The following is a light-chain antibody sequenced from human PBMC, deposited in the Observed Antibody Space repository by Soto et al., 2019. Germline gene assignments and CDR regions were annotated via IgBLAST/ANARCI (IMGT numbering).Light chain of an antibody. CDR3: LLSYNGPYV. J-gene: IGLJ1*01. V-gene: IGLV7-46*01. CDR2: DTT. CDR1: TGAVTNGHY. Sequence: QDVVTQEPSLTVSPGGTVTLTCGSRTGAVTNGHYPYWFQQKPGQAPRTLIYDTTNRHSWTPARFSGSLLGGKAALTLSGAQPEDEAEYYCLLSYNGPYVFGTGTKVTVL.